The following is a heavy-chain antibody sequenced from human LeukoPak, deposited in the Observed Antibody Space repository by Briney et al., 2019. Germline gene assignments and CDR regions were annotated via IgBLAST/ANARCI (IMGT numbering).Heavy chain of an antibody. CDR3: ATVGATTAVGSDF. CDR1: GYTFTDYN. D-gene: IGHD1-26*01. CDR2: ISPYSGDT. Sequence: KPSCKASGYTFTDYNMHWVRQAPGQGLEWMGWISPYSGDTNYAQTFQGRITLTRDTSITTANMEVYSLRSDDTAIYYCATVGATTAVGSDFWGQGTL. J-gene: IGHJ4*02. V-gene: IGHV1-2*02.